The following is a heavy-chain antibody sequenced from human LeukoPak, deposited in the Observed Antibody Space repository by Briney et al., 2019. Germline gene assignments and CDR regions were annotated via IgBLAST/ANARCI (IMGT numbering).Heavy chain of an antibody. Sequence: SVKVSCKASGGTFSSYAISWVRQAPGQGLEWMGRIIPIFGIANYAQKFQGRVTITADKSTSTAYMELSSLRSEDTAVYYCAGDSGYSYGYYFDYWGQGTLVTVSS. CDR3: AGDSGYSYGYYFDY. V-gene: IGHV1-69*04. D-gene: IGHD5-18*01. CDR2: IIPIFGIA. J-gene: IGHJ4*02. CDR1: GGTFSSYA.